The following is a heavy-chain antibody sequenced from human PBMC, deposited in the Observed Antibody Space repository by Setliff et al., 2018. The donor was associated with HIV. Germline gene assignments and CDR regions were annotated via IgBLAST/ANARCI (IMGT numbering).Heavy chain of an antibody. J-gene: IGHJ4*02. V-gene: IGHV4-39*01. CDR2: IYYSGST. D-gene: IGHD6-19*01. Sequence: SETLSLTCTVSGGSISSSSYYWGWIRQPPGKGLEWIGSIYYSGSTYYNPSLKSRVTISVGTSKNQFSLKLSSVTAADTAVYYCARYSGIAVNDWGQGTLVTVSS. CDR3: ARYSGIAVND. CDR1: GGSISSSSYY.